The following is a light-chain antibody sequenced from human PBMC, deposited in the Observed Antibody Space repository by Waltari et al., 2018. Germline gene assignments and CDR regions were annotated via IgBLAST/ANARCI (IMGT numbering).Light chain of an antibody. CDR3: QTWDSSTVL. CDR1: KLGDKY. CDR2: QDD. V-gene: IGLV3-1*01. Sequence: DLTQPPSVSVSPGQTASITCSGEKLGDKYVSWYQQKPGQSPVQVIHQDDKRPSGIPDRFSASNSGNTATLTISGTQAVDEADYYCQTWDSSTVLFGGGTKVTVL. J-gene: IGLJ2*01.